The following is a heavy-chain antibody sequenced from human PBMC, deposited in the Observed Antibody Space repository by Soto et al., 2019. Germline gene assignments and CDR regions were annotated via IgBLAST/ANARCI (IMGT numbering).Heavy chain of an antibody. CDR3: AKDTIVVVPAAMAYNWFDP. Sequence: GGSLRLSCAASGFTFSSYAMSWVRQAPGKGLEWVSAISGSGGSTYYADSVKGRFTISRDNSKNTLYLQMNSLRAEDTAVYYCAKDTIVVVPAAMAYNWFDPWGQGTLVTVSS. V-gene: IGHV3-23*01. CDR1: GFTFSSYA. CDR2: ISGSGGST. D-gene: IGHD2-2*01. J-gene: IGHJ5*02.